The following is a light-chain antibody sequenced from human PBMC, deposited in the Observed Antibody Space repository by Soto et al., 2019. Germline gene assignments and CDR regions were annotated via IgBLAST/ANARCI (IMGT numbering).Light chain of an antibody. CDR1: SSDVGGYNY. CDR3: CSFTTSTTWV. J-gene: IGLJ3*02. CDR2: DVS. Sequence: QSALTQPASVSGSPGQSITISCTGTSSDVGGYNYVSWYQQHPGKAPKLMIYDVSHRPSGVSNRFSGSTSGNTASLTISGLQAEDEADYYCCSFTTSTTWVFGGRTKLTVL. V-gene: IGLV2-14*03.